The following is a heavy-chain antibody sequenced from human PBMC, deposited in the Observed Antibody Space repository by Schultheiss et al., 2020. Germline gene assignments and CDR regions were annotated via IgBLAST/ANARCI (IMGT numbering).Heavy chain of an antibody. Sequence: GGSLRLSCAASGFTFSDYYMSWIRQAPGKGLEWVSAISGSGGSTYYADSVKGRFTISRDNAKNSLYLQMDSLRAEDTAVYYCARGRWLQLYYFDYWGQGTLVTVSS. V-gene: IGHV3-11*04. D-gene: IGHD5-24*01. J-gene: IGHJ4*02. CDR2: ISGSGGST. CDR1: GFTFSDYY. CDR3: ARGRWLQLYYFDY.